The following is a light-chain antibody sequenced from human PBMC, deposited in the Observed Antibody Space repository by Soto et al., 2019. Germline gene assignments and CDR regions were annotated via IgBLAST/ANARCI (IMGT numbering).Light chain of an antibody. CDR1: SSDVGAYNY. Sequence: QLVLTQPASVSGSPGQSITISCTGTSSDVGAYNYVSWYQQHPGKVPKLMIYDVSNRPSGVSNRFSGSKSGNTASLTISGLQAEDEADYYCSSFTTSSHVVFGGGTKLTVL. CDR3: SSFTTSSHVV. J-gene: IGLJ2*01. CDR2: DVS. V-gene: IGLV2-14*01.